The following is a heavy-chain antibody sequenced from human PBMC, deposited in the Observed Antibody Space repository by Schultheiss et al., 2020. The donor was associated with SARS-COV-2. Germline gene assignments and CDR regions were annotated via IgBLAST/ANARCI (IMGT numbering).Heavy chain of an antibody. D-gene: IGHD3-3*01. CDR1: GGSISSGGYS. Sequence: SETLSLTCAVSGGSISSGGYSWSWIRQQPGKGLEWIGYIYHSGSTYYNPSLKSRVTISVDTSKNQFSLKLSSVTAADTAVYYCARAALRFYYFDYWGQGTLVTVSS. V-gene: IGHV4-30-2*01. CDR2: IYHSGST. CDR3: ARAALRFYYFDY. J-gene: IGHJ4*02.